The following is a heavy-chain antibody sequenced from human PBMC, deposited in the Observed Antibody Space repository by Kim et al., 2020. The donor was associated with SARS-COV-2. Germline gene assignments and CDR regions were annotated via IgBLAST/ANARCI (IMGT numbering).Heavy chain of an antibody. Sequence: ASVKVSCKASGYTFTGYYMHWVRQAPGQGLEWMGWINPNSGGTNYAQKFQGWVTMTRDTSISTAYMELSRLRSDDTAVYYCARDVSNHGSGRSDAFDIWGQGTMVTVSS. CDR2: INPNSGGT. CDR1: GYTFTGYY. D-gene: IGHD3-10*01. V-gene: IGHV1-2*04. CDR3: ARDVSNHGSGRSDAFDI. J-gene: IGHJ3*02.